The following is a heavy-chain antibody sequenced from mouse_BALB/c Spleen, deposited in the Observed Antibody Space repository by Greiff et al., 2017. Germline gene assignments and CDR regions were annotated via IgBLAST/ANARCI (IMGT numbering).Heavy chain of an antibody. CDR2: INPYNGDT. Sequence: EVKLVESGPELVKPGASVKISCKASGYSFTGYFMNWVMQSHGKSLEWIGRINPYNGDTFYNQKFKGKATLTVDKSSSTAHMELRSLASEDSAVYYCAREDYDGRAFGYWGQGTTLTVSS. CDR1: GYSFTGYF. V-gene: IGHV1-20*02. CDR3: AREDYDGRAFGY. J-gene: IGHJ2*01. D-gene: IGHD2-4*01.